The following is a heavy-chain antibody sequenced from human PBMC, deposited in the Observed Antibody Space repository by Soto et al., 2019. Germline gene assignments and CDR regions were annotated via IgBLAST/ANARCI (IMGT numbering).Heavy chain of an antibody. J-gene: IGHJ5*02. V-gene: IGHV1-18*01. CDR1: GYTFTSYG. Sequence: ASVKVSCKASGYTFTSYGISWVRQAPGQGLEWMGWISAYNGNTNYAQKLQGRVTMTTDTSTSTAYMELRSLRSDDTAVYYCARDRYYGSGTGGWFDPWGQGTLVTVSS. CDR2: ISAYNGNT. D-gene: IGHD3-10*01. CDR3: ARDRYYGSGTGGWFDP.